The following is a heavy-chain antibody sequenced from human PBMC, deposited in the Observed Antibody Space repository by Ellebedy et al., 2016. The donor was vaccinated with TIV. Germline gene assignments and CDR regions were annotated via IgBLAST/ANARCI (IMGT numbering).Heavy chain of an antibody. Sequence: SETLSLTXAVYGGSFSDYYWSWIRQPPGKGLEWIGEINHSGSTNYNPSLKSRVTISIDTSKNQFSLKVTSVTAADTAIYYCARMESYDSGNSLEYWGQGTLVTASS. J-gene: IGHJ4*02. CDR1: GGSFSDYY. CDR3: ARMESYDSGNSLEY. D-gene: IGHD3-10*01. V-gene: IGHV4-34*01. CDR2: INHSGST.